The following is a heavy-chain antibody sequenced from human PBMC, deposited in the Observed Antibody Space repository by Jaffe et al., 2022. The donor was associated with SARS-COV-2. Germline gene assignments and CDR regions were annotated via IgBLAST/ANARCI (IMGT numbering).Heavy chain of an antibody. Sequence: EVQLVESGGGLVQPGGSLRLSCAASGFTFSSYEMNWVRQAPGKGLEWVSYISSSGSTIYYADSVKGRFTISRDNAKNSLYLQMNSLRAEDTAVYYCARGGGGYDPRGGYYYYYGMDVWGQGTTVTVSS. CDR1: GFTFSSYE. V-gene: IGHV3-48*03. J-gene: IGHJ6*02. CDR2: ISSSGSTI. D-gene: IGHD5-12*01. CDR3: ARGGGGYDPRGGYYYYYGMDV.